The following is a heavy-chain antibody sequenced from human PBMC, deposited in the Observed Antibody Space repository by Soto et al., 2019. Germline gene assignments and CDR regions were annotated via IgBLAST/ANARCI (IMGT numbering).Heavy chain of an antibody. Sequence: EVQLLESGGGLVQPGGSLRLSCAGTGFTFSSYGMSWVRQAPGKGLEWVSTIRGSAGNANYADSVKGRFTISRDDSTTTVHLQMNSLRPDDTPVYYCAKHLWFGESVFDPWGQGTLVVVSS. CDR2: IRGSAGNA. D-gene: IGHD3-10*01. V-gene: IGHV3-23*01. CDR1: GFTFSSYG. CDR3: AKHLWFGESVFDP. J-gene: IGHJ5*02.